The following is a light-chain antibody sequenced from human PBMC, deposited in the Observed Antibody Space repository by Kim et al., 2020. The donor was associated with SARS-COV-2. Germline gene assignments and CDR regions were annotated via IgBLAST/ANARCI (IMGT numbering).Light chain of an antibody. CDR1: QSVTSSY. V-gene: IGKV3-20*01. J-gene: IGKJ1*01. Sequence: ETVLTQSPGTLSLSPGERATLSCRASQSVTSSYLAWYQQKPGQAPRLLIYGASSRATGIPDRFSGSGSGTDFTLTINRLEPEDFAVYYCQQYADSPLTFGQGTKLDIK. CDR3: QQYADSPLT. CDR2: GAS.